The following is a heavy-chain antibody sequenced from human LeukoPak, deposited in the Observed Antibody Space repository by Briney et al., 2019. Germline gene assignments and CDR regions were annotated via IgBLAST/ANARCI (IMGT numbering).Heavy chain of an antibody. Sequence: SETLSLTCATYGGSFSDYYWSWIRQPPGKGLEWIGEINHSGSTNYNPSLTSRVTVSVDTSKNQFSLKLSSATAADTAVYYCARGPPRDFGTSGFYYNYWGQGTRVTVSS. V-gene: IGHV4-34*01. CDR3: ARGPPRDFGTSGFYYNY. J-gene: IGHJ4*02. CDR1: GGSFSDYY. CDR2: INHSGST. D-gene: IGHD3-22*01.